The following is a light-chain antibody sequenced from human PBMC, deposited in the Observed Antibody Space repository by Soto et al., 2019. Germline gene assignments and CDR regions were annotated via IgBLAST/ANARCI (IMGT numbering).Light chain of an antibody. CDR2: GAS. CDR1: QSIGTW. Sequence: DIQMTQSPSTLSASLGDRVTITCRASQSIGTWLAWYQQKPGKAPKLLIYGASNLQSGVPSRFSGSGSGTKFSLTISSLQPDDFATYDCQQSNNYPLTFGGGTRVEIK. V-gene: IGKV1-5*03. J-gene: IGKJ4*01. CDR3: QQSNNYPLT.